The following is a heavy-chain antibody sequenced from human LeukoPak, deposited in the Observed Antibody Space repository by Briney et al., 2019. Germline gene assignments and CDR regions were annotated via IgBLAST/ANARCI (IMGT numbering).Heavy chain of an antibody. D-gene: IGHD6-13*01. J-gene: IGHJ4*02. V-gene: IGHV3-23*01. CDR2: ISGSGGST. CDR3: AKDVKAAAKYYFDY. CDR1: GFTFGSYA. Sequence: HSGGSLRLSCAASGFTFGSYAMSWVRQAPGKGLEWVSVISGSGGSTDYADSVKGRFTISRDNSKNTLYLQMNSLRAEDTAVYYCAKDVKAAAKYYFDYWGQGTLVTVSS.